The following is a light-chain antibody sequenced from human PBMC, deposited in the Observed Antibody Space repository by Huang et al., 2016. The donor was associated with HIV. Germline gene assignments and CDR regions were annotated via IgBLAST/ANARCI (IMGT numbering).Light chain of an antibody. CDR2: WAS. CDR3: QQYYSTPRT. J-gene: IGKJ4*01. V-gene: IGKV4-1*01. Sequence: DIVMTQSPDSLAVSRGERATINCKSSQSVLYSSNNKNYLAWYQQKPGQPPKLLIYWASTRESRVPDRFSGSGSGTDFTLTISSLQAEDVAVYYCQQYYSTPRTFGGGTKVEIK. CDR1: QSVLYSSNNKNY.